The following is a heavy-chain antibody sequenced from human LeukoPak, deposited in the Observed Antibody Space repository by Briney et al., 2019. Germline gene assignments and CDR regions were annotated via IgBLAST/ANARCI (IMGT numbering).Heavy chain of an antibody. CDR3: ARVMGATIENYYYYMDV. J-gene: IGHJ6*03. V-gene: IGHV4-59*01. D-gene: IGHD1-26*01. CDR2: IYYSGST. CDR1: GGSISTYY. Sequence: SETLSLTCTVSGGSISTYYWTWIRQPPGKGLEWIGYIYYSGSTNYNPSLKSRVTISVDTSKNQFSLKLSSVTAADTAVYYCARVMGATIENYYYYMDVWGKGTTVTVSS.